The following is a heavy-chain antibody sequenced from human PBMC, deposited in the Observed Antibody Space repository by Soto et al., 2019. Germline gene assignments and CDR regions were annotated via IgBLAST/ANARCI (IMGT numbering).Heavy chain of an antibody. CDR1: GESISSSSYY. CDR3: ARQRTTVVTQAYFDH. Sequence: SETLSLTCIVSGESISSSSYYWGWIRQPPGKGLEWIGSIYYSGCTYYNPSFKSRVTISIDTSKNQFSLKLSSVTATDTAVYYCARQRTTVVTQAYFDHWGQGALVTVS. J-gene: IGHJ4*02. V-gene: IGHV4-39*01. CDR2: IYYSGCT. D-gene: IGHD2-21*02.